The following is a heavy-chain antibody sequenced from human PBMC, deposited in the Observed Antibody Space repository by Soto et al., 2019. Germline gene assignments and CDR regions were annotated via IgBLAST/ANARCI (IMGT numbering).Heavy chain of an antibody. J-gene: IGHJ6*02. CDR2: IWYDGSNK. D-gene: IGHD1-26*01. Sequence: GGSLRLSCAASGFTFSIYGMHWVRQCPGKGLERVAVIWYDGSNKYYADSVKGRFTISRDNSKNTLYLQMKSLRSDDTAVYYCARELSYCVYSQMEVWCMDVWGQGTTVTVSS. CDR1: GFTFSIYG. V-gene: IGHV3-33*01. CDR3: ARELSYCVYSQMEVWCMDV.